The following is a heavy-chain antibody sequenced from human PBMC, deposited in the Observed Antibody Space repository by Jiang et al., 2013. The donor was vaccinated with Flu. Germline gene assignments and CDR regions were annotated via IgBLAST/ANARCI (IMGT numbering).Heavy chain of an antibody. Sequence: GFTFSSYSMNWVRQAPGKGLEWVSSISSSSSYIYYADSVKGRFTISRDNAKNSLYLQMNSLRAEDTAVYYCARAPNIALEAFDIWGQGTMVTVSS. J-gene: IGHJ3*02. CDR2: ISSSSSYI. CDR3: ARAPNIALEAFDI. CDR1: GFTFSSYS. D-gene: IGHD5-12*01. V-gene: IGHV3-21*01.